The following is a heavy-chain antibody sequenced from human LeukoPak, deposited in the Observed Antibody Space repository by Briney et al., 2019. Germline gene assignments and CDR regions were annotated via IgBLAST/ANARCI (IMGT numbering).Heavy chain of an antibody. V-gene: IGHV3-48*01. CDR3: ARDWPGWSAFDV. D-gene: IGHD2-15*01. CDR2: ITTSGGTA. CDR1: GFTFSGYS. Sequence: GGSLRLSCAASGFTFSGYSMNWVRQAPGKGLECVSHITTSGGTAYYADSVKGRFTISRDNAKNLLYLQMNSLRAEDTAVYYCARDWPGWSAFDVWGHGTMVTVSS. J-gene: IGHJ3*01.